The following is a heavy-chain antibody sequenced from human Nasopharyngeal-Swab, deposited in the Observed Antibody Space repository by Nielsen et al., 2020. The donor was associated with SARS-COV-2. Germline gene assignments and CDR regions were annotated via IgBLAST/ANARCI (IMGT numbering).Heavy chain of an antibody. CDR2: TGGTGDT. V-gene: IGHV3-23*01. Sequence: GESLKISCAASGFTFSSYAITWVRQAPGKGLEWVSWTGGTGDTHFADSVKGRFTISRDNSKSTVDLQMNSLRVEDTAVYYCARDGGDSTSLGDYWGQGTQVTVSS. D-gene: IGHD6-13*01. CDR3: ARDGGDSTSLGDY. J-gene: IGHJ4*02. CDR1: GFTFSSYA.